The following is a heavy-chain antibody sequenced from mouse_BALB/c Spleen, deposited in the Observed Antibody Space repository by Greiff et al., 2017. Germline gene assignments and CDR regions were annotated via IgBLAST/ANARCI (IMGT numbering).Heavy chain of an antibody. CDR1: GFTFSSYG. Sequence: EVKLQESGGDLVKPGGSLKLSCAASGFTFSSYGMSWVRQTPDKRLEWVATISSGGSYTYYPDSVKGRFTISRDNAKNTLYLQMSSLKSEDTAMYYCARDTVVKDYWGQGTTLTVSS. CDR3: ARDTVVKDY. D-gene: IGHD1-1*01. CDR2: ISSGGSYT. J-gene: IGHJ2*01. V-gene: IGHV5-6*01.